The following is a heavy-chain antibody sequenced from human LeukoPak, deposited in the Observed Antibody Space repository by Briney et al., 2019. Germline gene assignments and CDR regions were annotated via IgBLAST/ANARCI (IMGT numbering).Heavy chain of an antibody. CDR2: IYYSGST. CDR3: ARDPMVRVEWYGMDV. Sequence: SETLSLTCTVSGGSISSYYWSWIRQPPGKGLEWIGYIYYSGSTYYNPSLKSRVTISVDTSKNQLSLKLSSVTAADTAVYYCARDPMVRVEWYGMDVWGQGTTVTVSS. CDR1: GGSISSYY. D-gene: IGHD3-10*01. J-gene: IGHJ6*02. V-gene: IGHV4-59*01.